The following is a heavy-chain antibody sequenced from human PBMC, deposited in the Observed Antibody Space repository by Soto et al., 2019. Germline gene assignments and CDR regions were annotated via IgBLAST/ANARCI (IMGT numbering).Heavy chain of an antibody. V-gene: IGHV4-59*01. CDR1: GGSISSYY. D-gene: IGHD6-13*01. J-gene: IGHJ6*02. Sequence: PSETLSLTCTVSGGSISSYYWSWIRQPPGKGLEWIGYIYYSGSTNYNPSLKSRVTISVDTSKNQFSLKLSSVTAADTAVYYCARCGVAAARTGHLHYYGMAVWGQGTTVTVSS. CDR2: IYYSGST. CDR3: ARCGVAAARTGHLHYYGMAV.